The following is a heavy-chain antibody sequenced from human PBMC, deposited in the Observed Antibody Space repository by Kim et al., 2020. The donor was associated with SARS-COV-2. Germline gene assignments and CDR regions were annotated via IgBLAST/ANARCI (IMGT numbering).Heavy chain of an antibody. D-gene: IGHD2-2*01. CDR1: GYTLTELS. J-gene: IGHJ6*02. Sequence: ASVKVSCKVSGYTLTELSMHWVRQAPGKGLEWMGGFDPEDGETIYAQKFQGRVTMTEDTSTDTAYMELSSLRSEDTAVYYCATDRFYARYQLPNYGMDVWGQGTTVTVSS. CDR2: FDPEDGET. V-gene: IGHV1-24*01. CDR3: ATDRFYARYQLPNYGMDV.